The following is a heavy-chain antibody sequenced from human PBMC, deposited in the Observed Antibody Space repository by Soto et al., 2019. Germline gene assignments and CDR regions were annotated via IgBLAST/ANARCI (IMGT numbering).Heavy chain of an antibody. V-gene: IGHV2-5*02. CDR3: ALAYYDSSGQYYGFFDY. CDR2: LYWDEDK. CDR1: GFSLSTNRVG. J-gene: IGHJ4*02. D-gene: IGHD3-22*01. Sequence: QITLRESGPTLLKPPQTLTLTCTFSGFSLSTNRVGVGWFRQPPGKALEWLALLYWDEDKRYSTSLKSRLTITNDASKNQVVLTMTNMDPVDTATYYCALAYYDSSGQYYGFFDYWCQGTLVPVSS.